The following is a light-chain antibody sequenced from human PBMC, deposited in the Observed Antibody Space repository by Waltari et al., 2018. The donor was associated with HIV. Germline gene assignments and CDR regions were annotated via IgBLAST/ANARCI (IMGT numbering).Light chain of an antibody. J-gene: IGKJ4*01. V-gene: IGKV3-11*01. CDR3: QQRSAWPPLS. CDR1: QSISSN. Sequence: EIVFTQSPATLSLSPGQRATVSCRASQSISSNLAWYQQKAGQATRLLIYDASNRATGVTARFSGSGDATDFTLIIRSLEPEEFAVDYCQQRSAWPPLSFGGGTKVDI. CDR2: DAS.